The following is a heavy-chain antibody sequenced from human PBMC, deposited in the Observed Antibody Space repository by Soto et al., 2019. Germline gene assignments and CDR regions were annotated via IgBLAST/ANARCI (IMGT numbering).Heavy chain of an antibody. CDR2: ISAYNGNT. V-gene: IGHV1-18*01. Sequence: QVQLVQSGAEVKKPGASVKVSCKASGFTFTSYGISWVRQAPGQGLEWMGWISAYNGNTNYAQKLQGRVTMTTDTSTSTAYMELRSLRSDDTAVYYCARDDGITIFGVLRPGNWFDPWGQGTLVTVSS. CDR1: GFTFTSYG. J-gene: IGHJ5*02. D-gene: IGHD3-3*01. CDR3: ARDDGITIFGVLRPGNWFDP.